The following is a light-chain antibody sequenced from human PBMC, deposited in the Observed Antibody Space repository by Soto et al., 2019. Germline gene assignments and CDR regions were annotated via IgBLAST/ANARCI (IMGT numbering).Light chain of an antibody. CDR2: AAS. J-gene: IGKJ5*01. CDR1: QGISNS. Sequence: DIQMTQSPSSMFASVGDRITITCRASQGISNSLAWYQQKPGKVPKLLIYAASTLQLGVPSRFSGSGSGTDFTLTISSLQPEDAATYYCQKYNNVPATFGLGTRLEIK. CDR3: QKYNNVPAT. V-gene: IGKV1-27*01.